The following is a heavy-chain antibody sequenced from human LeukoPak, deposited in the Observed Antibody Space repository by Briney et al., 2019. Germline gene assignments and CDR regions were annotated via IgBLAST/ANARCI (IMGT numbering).Heavy chain of an antibody. D-gene: IGHD3-22*01. Sequence: GGSLRLSCAASGFNFDDYGMTWVRQAPGRGLEWVSGVNWSGSSTNYADSVKGRFTISRDSATNSLYLQMNSLRAEDTALYYCARAHNYDGRDYYYAFSDYWGQGTLVTVST. V-gene: IGHV3-20*04. J-gene: IGHJ4*02. CDR1: GFNFDDYG. CDR2: VNWSGSST. CDR3: ARAHNYDGRDYYYAFSDY.